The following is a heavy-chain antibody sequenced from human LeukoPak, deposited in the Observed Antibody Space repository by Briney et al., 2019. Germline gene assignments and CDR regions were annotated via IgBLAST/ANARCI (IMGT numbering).Heavy chain of an antibody. V-gene: IGHV3-30*18. CDR1: GFTFSSYG. J-gene: IGHJ4*02. D-gene: IGHD3-3*01. CDR3: AKIMAPYYDFWSGYYTFDY. Sequence: PGGSLRLSCAASGFTFSSYGMHWVRQAPGKGLEWVAVISYDGSNKYYADSVKGRFTISRDNSKNTLYLQMNSLRAEDTAVYYCAKIMAPYYDFWSGYYTFDYWGQGTLVTVSS. CDR2: ISYDGSNK.